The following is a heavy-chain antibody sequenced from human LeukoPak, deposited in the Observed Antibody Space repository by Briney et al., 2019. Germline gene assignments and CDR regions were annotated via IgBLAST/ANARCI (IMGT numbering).Heavy chain of an antibody. V-gene: IGHV1-46*01. CDR3: AREIGPIQLHLWGSAFDY. CDR1: GYTFTSYY. J-gene: IGHJ4*02. Sequence: GASVKVSCKASGYTFTSYYMHWVRQAPGQGLEWMGIINPSGGSTSYAQKFQGRVTMTRDTSTSTVYMELSSLRSEDTAVYYCAREIGPIQLHLWGSAFDYWAREPWSPSPQ. CDR2: INPSGGST. D-gene: IGHD5-24*01.